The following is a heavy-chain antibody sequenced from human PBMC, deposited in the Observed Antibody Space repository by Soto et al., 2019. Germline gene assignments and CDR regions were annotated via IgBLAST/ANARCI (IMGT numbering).Heavy chain of an antibody. CDR3: ASSFGGIWFGELLYYYGMDV. CDR2: INPSGGST. J-gene: IGHJ6*02. D-gene: IGHD3-10*01. Sequence: ASVKVSCKASGYTFTSYYMHWVRQAPGQGLEGMGIINPSGGSTSYAQKFQGRVTMTRDTSTSTVYMELSSLRSEDTAVYYCASSFGGIWFGELLYYYGMDVWGQGTTVTVSS. CDR1: GYTFTSYY. V-gene: IGHV1-46*01.